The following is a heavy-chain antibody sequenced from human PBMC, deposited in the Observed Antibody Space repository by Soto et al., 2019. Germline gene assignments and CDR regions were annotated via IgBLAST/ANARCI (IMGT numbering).Heavy chain of an antibody. CDR2: ISPHNGKT. D-gene: IGHD2-2*01. CDR1: GYTFNTYF. J-gene: IGHJ4*02. V-gene: IGHV1-18*01. CDR3: ARDTSNSFDY. Sequence: HVQLVQSGGELKKPGASVKVSYNTSGYTFNTYFITWVRQAPGQGLEWMGWISPHNGKTNYAEKFQGRVTMTADTITKTSYMELRNLRIDDTAVYYCARDTSNSFDYWGQGTPVTVSS.